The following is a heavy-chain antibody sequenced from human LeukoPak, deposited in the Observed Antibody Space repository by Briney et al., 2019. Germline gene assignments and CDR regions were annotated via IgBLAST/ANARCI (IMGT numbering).Heavy chain of an antibody. D-gene: IGHD2-2*01. CDR2: FSTSSGTI. Sequence: GGSLRLSCAASGFTFSSYSMNWVHQAPGKGLEWISYFSTSSGTISYADSVKGRFTISRDNAKNSLYLQMNSLRAEDTAVYYCARDSMYAFDIWGQGTMVTVSS. CDR1: GFTFSSYS. CDR3: ARDSMYAFDI. V-gene: IGHV3-48*01. J-gene: IGHJ3*02.